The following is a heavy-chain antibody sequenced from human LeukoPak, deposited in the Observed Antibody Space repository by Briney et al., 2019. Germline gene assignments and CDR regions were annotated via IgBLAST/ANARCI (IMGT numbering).Heavy chain of an antibody. CDR3: ARGILVVAATIGANWFDP. J-gene: IGHJ5*02. D-gene: IGHD2-15*01. CDR2: INPNSGGT. CDR1: GYTFTGYY. Sequence: GASVKVSCKASGYTFTGYYMHWVRQAPGQGLEWRGWINPNSGGTDYAQKFQGRVTMTRDTSISTAYMELSRLRSDDTAVYYCARGILVVAATIGANWFDPWGQGTLVTVSS. V-gene: IGHV1-2*02.